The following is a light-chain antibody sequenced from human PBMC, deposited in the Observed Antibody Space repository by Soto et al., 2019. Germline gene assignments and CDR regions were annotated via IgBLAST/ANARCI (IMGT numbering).Light chain of an antibody. CDR3: QQYNNWPPIT. CDR2: GAS. V-gene: IGKV3-15*01. J-gene: IGKJ5*01. Sequence: VSGGSVDTVGCRVSQSVSSNLAWYQQKPGQAPRLLIYGASTRATGIPARFSGSGSGTEFTLTISRLQSEDLAVYSCQQYNNWPPITFGQGTRLEIK. CDR1: QSVSSN.